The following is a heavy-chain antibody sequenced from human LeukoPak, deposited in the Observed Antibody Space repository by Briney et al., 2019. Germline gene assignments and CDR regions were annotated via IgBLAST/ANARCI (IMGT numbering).Heavy chain of an antibody. J-gene: IGHJ4*02. V-gene: IGHV4-34*01. CDR1: GGSFSGYY. Sequence: PSETLSLTCAVYGGSFSGYYWSWIRQPPGKGLEWIGEINHSGSTNYNPSLKSRVTISVDTSKNQFSLKLSSVTAADTAVYYCAIENYYDSSGYPGYFDYWGQGTLVTVSS. D-gene: IGHD3-22*01. CDR2: INHSGST. CDR3: AIENYYDSSGYPGYFDY.